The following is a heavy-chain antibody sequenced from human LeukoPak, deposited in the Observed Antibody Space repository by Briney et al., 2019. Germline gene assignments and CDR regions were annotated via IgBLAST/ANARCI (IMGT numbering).Heavy chain of an antibody. D-gene: IGHD3-16*01. CDR1: GFTFRNVW. V-gene: IGHV3-15*01. J-gene: IGHJ4*02. CDR3: TSTLGY. CDR2: IQTITDGGAT. Sequence: GRSLRLSCTASGFTFRNVWMTWVRQAPGKGLEWVGRIQTITDGGATDYAAPVRGRFTISRDDSKNTLYLQMNSLRTEDTAVYYCTSTLGYWGQGTLVIVSS.